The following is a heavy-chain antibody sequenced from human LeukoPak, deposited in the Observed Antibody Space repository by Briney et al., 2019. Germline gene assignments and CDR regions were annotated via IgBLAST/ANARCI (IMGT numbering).Heavy chain of an antibody. J-gene: IGHJ2*01. V-gene: IGHV4-59*01. Sequence: PSETLSLTCTVSGGSISSYYWSWIRQPPGKGLEWIGYIYCSGSTNYNPSLKSRVTISVDTSKNQFSLKLNSVTAADTAIFYCARIRRYDYDGFRPGWVYWYFDVWGRGTLVTVSS. CDR2: IYCSGST. CDR1: GGSISSYY. D-gene: IGHD4-23*01. CDR3: ARIRRYDYDGFRPGWVYWYFDV.